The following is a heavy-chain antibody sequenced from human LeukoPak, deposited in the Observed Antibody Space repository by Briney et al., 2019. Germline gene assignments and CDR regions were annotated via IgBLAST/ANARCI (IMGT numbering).Heavy chain of an antibody. CDR2: IYSTSVSI. Sequence: GGSLRLSCTASGFAFSAYTMTWVRQAPGKGLEWVSSIYSTSVSIYYADSVRGRFTIFEDNAKNSGYLQMYSLRAEDTAVYYWARDGYGQLPSAGIFWFDPRGRGTLVTVSS. CDR1: GFAFSAYT. V-gene: IGHV3-21*01. CDR3: ARDGYGQLPSAGIFWFDP. D-gene: IGHD2-2*01. J-gene: IGHJ5*02.